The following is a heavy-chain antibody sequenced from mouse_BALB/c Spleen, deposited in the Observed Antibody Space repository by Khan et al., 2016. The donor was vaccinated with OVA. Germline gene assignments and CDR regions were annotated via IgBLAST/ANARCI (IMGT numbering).Heavy chain of an antibody. CDR1: GYTFTDFA. Sequence: QVQLQQSGAELVRPGVSVKISCKGSGYTFTDFAMHWVKQSHAKSLEWIGVISTYYGDATNNQKFKGKATMTVDTSSSTAYMELARLTSEDSAIXDCVKGGGNSRFAYWGQGTLVTVSA. V-gene: IGHV1S137*01. CDR3: VKGGGNSRFAY. D-gene: IGHD2-1*01. CDR2: ISTYYGDA. J-gene: IGHJ3*01.